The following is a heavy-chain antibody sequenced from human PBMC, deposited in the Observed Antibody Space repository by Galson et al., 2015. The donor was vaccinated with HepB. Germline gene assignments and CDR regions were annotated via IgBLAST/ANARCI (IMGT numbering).Heavy chain of an antibody. CDR3: ARGGSHSTSSWFDP. J-gene: IGHJ5*02. CDR1: GHTFTSYY. Sequence: SVKVSCKASGHTFTSYYMQWLRQAPGQGLEWMGMINPSGYSTTYAQEFQGRVTMTRDTSTSTVYMELSSLRSEDTAVYYCARGGSHSTSSWFDPWGQGTLVTVSS. D-gene: IGHD6-6*01. V-gene: IGHV1-46*01. CDR2: INPSGYST.